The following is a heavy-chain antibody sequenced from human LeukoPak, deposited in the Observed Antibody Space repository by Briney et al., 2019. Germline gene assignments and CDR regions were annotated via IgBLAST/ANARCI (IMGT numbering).Heavy chain of an antibody. D-gene: IGHD3-22*01. CDR3: AREQYYYDSSGYYKDYFDY. CDR2: ISSSSSTI. J-gene: IGHJ4*02. Sequence: TGWSLRLSCAASGFTFSSYSMNWVRQAPGKGLEWVSYISSSSSTIYYADSVKGRFTISRDNAKNSLYLQMNSLRAEDTAVYYCAREQYYYDSSGYYKDYFDYWGQGTLVTVSS. V-gene: IGHV3-48*01. CDR1: GFTFSSYS.